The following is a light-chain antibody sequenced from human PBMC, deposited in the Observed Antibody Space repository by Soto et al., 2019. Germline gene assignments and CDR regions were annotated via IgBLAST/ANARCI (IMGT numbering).Light chain of an antibody. CDR3: QQYNNPPVT. CDR2: GAS. V-gene: IGKV3-15*01. Sequence: EIVMTQSPATLSVSPGERATLSCRASQSVSSNLAWYQQQPGQAPRLLIYGASTRATGIPARFSGSGSGTEFTLTISSLQSEDFAVYYCQQYNNPPVTYGQGTKVEIK. J-gene: IGKJ1*01. CDR1: QSVSSN.